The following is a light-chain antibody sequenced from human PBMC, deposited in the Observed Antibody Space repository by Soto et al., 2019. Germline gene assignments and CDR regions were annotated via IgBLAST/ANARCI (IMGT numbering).Light chain of an antibody. J-gene: IGKJ2*01. CDR3: QQYNDYQYT. CDR1: QSITTW. Sequence: DIEMTQSPSTLSASVGDRVTITCRASQSITTWLAWYQQKPGKAPKLLIYKATNVQTGVPSRFSGSGSGTEIILTSSSLHPEDFDLYYCQQYNDYQYTFGQGTKLEIK. V-gene: IGKV1-5*03. CDR2: KAT.